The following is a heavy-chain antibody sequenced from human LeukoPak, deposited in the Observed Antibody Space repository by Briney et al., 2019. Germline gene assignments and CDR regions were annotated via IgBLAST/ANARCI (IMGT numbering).Heavy chain of an antibody. Sequence: PSATLSLTCTVSGAPTSSDYWTWIRQPPGEGLEWIGYIYYTGSTDYNPSLKSRVTISVDTSKNQFSLKLRSVTAADTAVYYCARSTSLNIGMGYWGQGTLVTVSS. CDR2: IYYTGST. CDR1: GAPTSSDY. CDR3: ARSTSLNIGMGY. D-gene: IGHD5-18*01. J-gene: IGHJ4*02. V-gene: IGHV4-59*13.